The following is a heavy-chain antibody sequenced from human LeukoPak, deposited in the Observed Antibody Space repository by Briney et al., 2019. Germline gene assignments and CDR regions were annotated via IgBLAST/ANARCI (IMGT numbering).Heavy chain of an antibody. CDR2: ISSSSSYI. CDR3: AKDDRSSSWYYYGMDV. V-gene: IGHV3-21*01. D-gene: IGHD6-13*01. CDR1: GFTFSSYS. J-gene: IGHJ6*02. Sequence: GGSLRLSCAASGFTFSSYSMNWVRQAPGKGLEWVSSISSSSSYIYYADSVKGRFTISRDNAKNSLYLQMNSLRAEDTAVYYCAKDDRSSSWYYYGMDVWGQGTTVTVSS.